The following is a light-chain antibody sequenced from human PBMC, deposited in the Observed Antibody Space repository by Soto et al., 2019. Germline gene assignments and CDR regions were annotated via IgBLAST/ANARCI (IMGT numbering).Light chain of an antibody. J-gene: IGKJ2*01. V-gene: IGKV1-12*01. Sequence: DIQMTQSPSFVSASVGDRVTITCRASQDISTWLAWYQQKPGRAPNLLIYTASSLQSGVPSRFSGGGSGTDFTLTISSPQPEDFATYYCQQANSFPYTFGQGTKLEIK. CDR2: TAS. CDR1: QDISTW. CDR3: QQANSFPYT.